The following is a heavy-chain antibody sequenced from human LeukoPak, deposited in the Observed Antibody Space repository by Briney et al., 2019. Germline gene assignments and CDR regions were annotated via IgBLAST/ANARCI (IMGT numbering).Heavy chain of an antibody. CDR2: ISSSSSTI. D-gene: IGHD3-3*01. CDR1: GFTFSSYS. CDR3: ARDRTIFGMDV. Sequence: PGGSLRLSCAASGFTFSSYSMNWVRQAPGKGLEWVSYISSSSSTIYYADSVKGRFTISRDNAKNSLYLQMNSLRAEDTAVYYCARDRTIFGMDVWGKGTTVTVSS. V-gene: IGHV3-48*01. J-gene: IGHJ6*04.